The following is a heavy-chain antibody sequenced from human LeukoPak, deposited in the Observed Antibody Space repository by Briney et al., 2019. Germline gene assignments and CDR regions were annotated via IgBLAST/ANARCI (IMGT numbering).Heavy chain of an antibody. V-gene: IGHV1-46*01. CDR3: ARDQEGFDY. J-gene: IGHJ4*02. CDR2: IYPRDGST. Sequence: ASVRVSCKATGYSFTSNCIYWVRQAPGQGLEWMGMIYPRDGSTSYAQKFQGRVTVTRDTSTSTVHMELSGLRSEDTAVYYCARDQEGFDYWGQGTLVTVSS. CDR1: GYSFTSNC.